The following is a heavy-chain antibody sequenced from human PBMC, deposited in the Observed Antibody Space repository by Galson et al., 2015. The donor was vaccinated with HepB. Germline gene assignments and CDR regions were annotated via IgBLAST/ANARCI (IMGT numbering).Heavy chain of an antibody. J-gene: IGHJ6*03. D-gene: IGHD6-19*01. CDR1: GFTFGDYA. Sequence: SLRLSCAASGFTFGDYAMSWFRQAPGKGLEWVGFIRSKAYGGTTEYAASVKGRFTISRDDSKSIAYLQMNSLKTEDTAVYYCTRGAVAGRYYYYYYMDVWGKGTTVTVSS. V-gene: IGHV3-49*03. CDR3: TRGAVAGRYYYYYYMDV. CDR2: IRSKAYGGTT.